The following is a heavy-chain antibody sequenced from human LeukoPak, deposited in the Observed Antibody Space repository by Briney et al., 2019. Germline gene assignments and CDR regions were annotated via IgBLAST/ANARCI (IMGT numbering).Heavy chain of an antibody. CDR2: ITPSGST. J-gene: IGHJ4*02. CDR1: GGSFSGYF. Sequence: SETLSLTCVAYGGSFSGYFWSWIRQPPGKGLEWIGEITPSGSTNYSPSLKSRVSISIDTSKKKLSLRLTSVTAADSAVYYCASSFYYDSRGYWGQGTLVTVSS. V-gene: IGHV4-34*01. CDR3: ASSFYYDSRGY. D-gene: IGHD3-22*01.